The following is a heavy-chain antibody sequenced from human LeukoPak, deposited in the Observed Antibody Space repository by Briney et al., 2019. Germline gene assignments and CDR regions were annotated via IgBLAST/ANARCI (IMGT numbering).Heavy chain of an antibody. CDR3: ARVYYDILTGYYSAL. CDR1: GGSISSGSYY. D-gene: IGHD3-9*01. J-gene: IGHJ2*01. CDR2: IYTSGST. Sequence: SETLSLTCTLSGGSISSGSYYWSWIRQPAGKGLEWIGRIYTSGSTNYNPSLTSRVTISVDTSKNQFSLKLSSVTAADTSVYYCARVYYDILTGYYSALWGRGTLVTVSS. V-gene: IGHV4-61*02.